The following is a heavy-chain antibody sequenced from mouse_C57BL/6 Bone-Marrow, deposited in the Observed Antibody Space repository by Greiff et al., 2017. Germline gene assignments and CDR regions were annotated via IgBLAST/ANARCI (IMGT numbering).Heavy chain of an antibody. J-gene: IGHJ4*01. D-gene: IGHD3-2*02. CDR2: ISNGGGST. CDR3: ARHDTAQARGAMDY. Sequence: EVKLVESGGGLVQPGGSLKLSCAASGFTFSDYYMYWVRQTPEKRLEWVAYISNGGGSTYYPDTVKGRFTISRDNAKNTLYLQMSRLKSEDTAMYYCARHDTAQARGAMDYWGQGTSVTVSS. V-gene: IGHV5-12*01. CDR1: GFTFSDYY.